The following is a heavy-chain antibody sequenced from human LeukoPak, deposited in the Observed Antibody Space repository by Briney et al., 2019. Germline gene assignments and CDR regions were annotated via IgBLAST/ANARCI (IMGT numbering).Heavy chain of an antibody. CDR3: AKDSNGPAF. CDR1: GFIVSNSY. Sequence: GGSLRLSCAAPGFIVSNSYMSWVRQAPGRGLEWVSVIYSSGGTFCSESVKGRFTISRDYSKNTLYLQMNSLRADDTAVYYCAKDSNGPAFWGQGTLVTVSS. V-gene: IGHV3-53*01. D-gene: IGHD6-19*01. J-gene: IGHJ4*02. CDR2: IYSSGGT.